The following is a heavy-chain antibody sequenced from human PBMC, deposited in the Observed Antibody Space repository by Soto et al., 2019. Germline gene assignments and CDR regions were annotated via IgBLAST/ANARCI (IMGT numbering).Heavy chain of an antibody. D-gene: IGHD2-8*01. CDR2: IIPIFGTA. J-gene: IGHJ6*02. Sequence: VSCKASGGTFSSYGISWVRQAPGQGLEWMGGIIPIFGTANYAQKFQGRVTITADESTSTAYMELSSLRSEDTAVYYCARRAAGVYYYYYGMDVWGQGTTVTVSS. CDR1: GGTFSSYG. CDR3: ARRAAGVYYYYYGMDV. V-gene: IGHV1-69*01.